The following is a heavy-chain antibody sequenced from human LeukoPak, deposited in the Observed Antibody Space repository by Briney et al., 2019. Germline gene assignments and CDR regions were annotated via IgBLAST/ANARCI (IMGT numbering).Heavy chain of an antibody. CDR1: GGSISSYY. CDR3: ARQTKGRIAVATYFDY. D-gene: IGHD6-19*01. J-gene: IGHJ4*02. Sequence: SETLSLTCTVSGGSISSYYWSWIRQPPGKGLEWIGYIYYSGSTNYNPSLKSRVTISVDTSKNQFSLKLSSVTAADTAVYYCARQTKGRIAVATYFDYWGQGTLVTVSS. CDR2: IYYSGST. V-gene: IGHV4-59*08.